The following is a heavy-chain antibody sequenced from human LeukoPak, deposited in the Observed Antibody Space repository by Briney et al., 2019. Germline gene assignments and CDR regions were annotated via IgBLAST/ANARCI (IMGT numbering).Heavy chain of an antibody. Sequence: GGSLGLSCAASGFTFDDYAMHWVRQAPGKGLEWVSGISWNSGSIGYADSVKGRFTISRDNAKNSLYLQMNSLRAEDTALYYCAKDSGGYIARNFDYWGQGTLVTVSS. D-gene: IGHD2-15*01. V-gene: IGHV3-9*01. CDR3: AKDSGGYIARNFDY. CDR2: ISWNSGSI. J-gene: IGHJ4*02. CDR1: GFTFDDYA.